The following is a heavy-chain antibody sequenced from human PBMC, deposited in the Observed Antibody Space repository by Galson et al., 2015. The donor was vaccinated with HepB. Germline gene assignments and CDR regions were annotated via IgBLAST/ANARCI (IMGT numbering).Heavy chain of an antibody. V-gene: IGHV1-69*13. CDR1: GGTFSSYA. CDR3: ARSIGSSSHFDY. J-gene: IGHJ4*02. D-gene: IGHD6-6*01. Sequence: SVKVSCKASGGTFSSYAISWVRQAPGQGLEWMGGIIPIFGTANYAQKFQGRVTITADESTSTAYMELSSLRSEDTAVYYCARSIGSSSHFDYWGQGTLVTVSS. CDR2: IIPIFGTA.